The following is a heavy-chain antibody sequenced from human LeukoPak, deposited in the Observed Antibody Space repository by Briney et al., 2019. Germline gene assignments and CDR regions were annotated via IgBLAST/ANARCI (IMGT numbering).Heavy chain of an antibody. D-gene: IGHD3-3*02. Sequence: GGSLRLSCAASGFTVSSNLMTWVRQSPGRGLEWLSSSYSAGTTYYADSVKGRFTISRDHSNNSVSLQMTNLRVEDTAIYYCARGASRISWPGIDYWGQGTLVTVSS. CDR3: ARGASRISWPGIDY. CDR2: SYSAGTT. CDR1: GFTVSSNL. V-gene: IGHV3-53*01. J-gene: IGHJ4*02.